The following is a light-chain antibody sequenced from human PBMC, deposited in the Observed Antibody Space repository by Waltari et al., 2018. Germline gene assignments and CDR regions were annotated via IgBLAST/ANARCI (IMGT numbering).Light chain of an antibody. V-gene: IGLV2-23*02. CDR3: CSYAGSSTFHVL. J-gene: IGLJ2*01. CDR2: DVI. CDR1: NSDVGSYNL. Sequence: QSVLTQPASMSGSPGQSITISCTGTNSDVGSYNLVSWYQQHPGKAPRLIIYDVIKRPSGVSDRFPGSKSGNTASLTVSGLQPEDEAEYFCCSYAGSSTFHVLFGGGTKLTVL.